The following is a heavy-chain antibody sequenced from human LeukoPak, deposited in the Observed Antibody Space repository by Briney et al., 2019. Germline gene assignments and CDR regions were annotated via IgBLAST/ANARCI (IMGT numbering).Heavy chain of an antibody. CDR3: AREPLRDYDSSGYVT. V-gene: IGHV1-2*02. CDR2: INPNSGGT. D-gene: IGHD3-22*01. J-gene: IGHJ5*02. Sequence: GASVKVSCKASGYTFTGYYMHWVRQAPGQGLEWMGWINPNSGGTNYAQKFQGRVTMTRDTSISTAYMELSRLRSDDTAVYYCAREPLRDYDSSGYVTWGQGTLVTVSS. CDR1: GYTFTGYY.